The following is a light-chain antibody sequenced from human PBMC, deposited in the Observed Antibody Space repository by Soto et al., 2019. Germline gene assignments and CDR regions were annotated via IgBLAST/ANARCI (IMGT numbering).Light chain of an antibody. CDR2: LGS. J-gene: IGKJ2*01. Sequence: DIVRTQSPLSLPVTPGEPASISCRSSQSLLHSNGYNYLDGYLQKPRQSPQLLIYLGSNRASGVPDRFTGSGSGTDFTLKLSRVEAEDVGVYYCMQALQTPYTFGQGTKLEIK. CDR1: QSLLHSNGYNY. V-gene: IGKV2-28*01. CDR3: MQALQTPYT.